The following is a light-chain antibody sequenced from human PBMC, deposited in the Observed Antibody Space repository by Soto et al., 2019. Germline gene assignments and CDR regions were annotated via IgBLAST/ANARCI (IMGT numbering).Light chain of an antibody. CDR2: DVS. CDR1: SSDIGGYNY. CDR3: SSYSSSTTLVL. Sequence: QSALTQPASVSGTPGQSITISCTGTSSDIGGYNYVSWYQQHPGKVPKVLIYDVSNRPSGVSNRFSASKSGNTASLTISGLQAEDEADYYCSSYSSSTTLVLFGGGTKLTV. J-gene: IGLJ2*01. V-gene: IGLV2-14*03.